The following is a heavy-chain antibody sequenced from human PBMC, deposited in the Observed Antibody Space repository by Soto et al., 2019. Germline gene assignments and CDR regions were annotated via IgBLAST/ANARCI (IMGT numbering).Heavy chain of an antibody. Sequence: HPGGSLRLSCAASGFTFSSYAMSWVRQAPGKGLEWVSYMSRTDDSIFYADSVKGRFTISRDNAKNSLYLQMNSLRAEDTAVYYCARVVVLVSAARYWYFDLWGRGTLVTVSS. CDR1: GFTFSSYA. V-gene: IGHV3-48*04. D-gene: IGHD2-15*01. CDR3: ARVVVLVSAARYWYFDL. CDR2: MSRTDDSI. J-gene: IGHJ2*01.